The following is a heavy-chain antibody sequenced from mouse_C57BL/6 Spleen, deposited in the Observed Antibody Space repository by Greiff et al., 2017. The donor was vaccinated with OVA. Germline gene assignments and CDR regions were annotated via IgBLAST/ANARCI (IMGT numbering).Heavy chain of an antibody. CDR3: ARDGSSYDY. CDR2: IDPSDSYT. Sequence: VQLQQPGAELVKPGASVKLSCKASGYTFTSYWMQWVKQRPGQGLEWIGEIDPSDSYTNYNQKFKGKATLTVDTSSSTAYMQLSSLTSEDSAVYYCARDGSSYDYWGQGTTLTVSS. CDR1: GYTFTSYW. D-gene: IGHD1-1*01. J-gene: IGHJ2*01. V-gene: IGHV1-50*01.